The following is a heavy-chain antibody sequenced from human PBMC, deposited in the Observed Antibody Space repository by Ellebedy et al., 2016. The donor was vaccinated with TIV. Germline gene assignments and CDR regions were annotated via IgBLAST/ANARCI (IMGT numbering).Heavy chain of an antibody. CDR3: ARAHSSSWYYCYDY. CDR2: INGNGGST. J-gene: IGHJ4*02. D-gene: IGHD6-13*01. Sequence: GEPLKISCAASGFTFSSYAMSWVRQAPGKGLEWVSAINGNGGSTYYADSVKGRFTISRDNSKNTLSLQMNSLRAEDTAVYYCARAHSSSWYYCYDYWGQGTLVTVSS. CDR1: GFTFSSYA. V-gene: IGHV3-23*01.